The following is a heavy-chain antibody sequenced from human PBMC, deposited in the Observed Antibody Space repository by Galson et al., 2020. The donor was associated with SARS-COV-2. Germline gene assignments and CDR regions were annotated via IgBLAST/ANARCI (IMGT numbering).Heavy chain of an antibody. D-gene: IGHD3-16*01. V-gene: IGHV3-21*01. CDR1: GFTFSSYT. CDR2: ITTFSTYL. Sequence: GGSLRLSCAASGFTFSSYTMNWVRQVPGKGLEWVSSITTFSTYLNYADSVKGRFTISRANAKDSLYLQMDSLRDDDTAVYFCARTGTPHYYYSYYMDVWGKGTTVTVS. J-gene: IGHJ6*03. CDR3: ARTGTPHYYYSYYMDV.